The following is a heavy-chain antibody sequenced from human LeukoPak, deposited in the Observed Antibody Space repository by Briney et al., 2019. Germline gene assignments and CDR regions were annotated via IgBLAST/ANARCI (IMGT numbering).Heavy chain of an antibody. CDR1: GGSISSGGYY. D-gene: IGHD4-17*01. Sequence: PSETLSLTCTVSGGSISSGGYYWSWIRQHPGKGLEWIGYIYYSGSTYYNPSLKSRVTISVDTSKNQFSLKLGSVTAADTAVYYCARDTVTTRAFDYWGQGTLVTVSS. CDR3: ARDTVTTRAFDY. V-gene: IGHV4-31*03. CDR2: IYYSGST. J-gene: IGHJ4*02.